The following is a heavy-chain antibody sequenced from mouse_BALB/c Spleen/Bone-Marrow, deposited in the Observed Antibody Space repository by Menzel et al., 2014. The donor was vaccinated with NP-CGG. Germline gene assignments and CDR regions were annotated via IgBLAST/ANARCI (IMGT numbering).Heavy chain of an antibody. D-gene: IGHD1-1*01. CDR2: INPESSTI. V-gene: IGHV4-1*02. CDR1: GFDFSRYW. CDR3: ARLGYYGHFDY. Sequence: EVMLVEFGSGLVQPGGSLKLSCAASGFDFSRYWMSWVRQAPGKGLKWIGEINPESSTINYTPSLKDKFIISRDNDKKTLYLHMSKVRSEDTALYYCARLGYYGHFDYWGQGTTRTSSS. J-gene: IGHJ2*01.